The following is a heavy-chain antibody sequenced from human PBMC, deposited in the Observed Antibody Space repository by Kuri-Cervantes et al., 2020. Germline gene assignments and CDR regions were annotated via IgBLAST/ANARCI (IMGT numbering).Heavy chain of an antibody. V-gene: IGHV3-30-3*01. Sequence: GGSLRLSCAASGFTFSSYWMHWVRQAPGKGLEWVAVISYDGSNKYYADSVKGRFTISRDNSKNTLYLQMNSLRAEDTAVYYCARAFGGVYYYYGMDVWGQGTTVTVSS. CDR3: ARAFGGVYYYYGMDV. CDR2: ISYDGSNK. D-gene: IGHD2-8*02. J-gene: IGHJ6*02. CDR1: GFTFSSYW.